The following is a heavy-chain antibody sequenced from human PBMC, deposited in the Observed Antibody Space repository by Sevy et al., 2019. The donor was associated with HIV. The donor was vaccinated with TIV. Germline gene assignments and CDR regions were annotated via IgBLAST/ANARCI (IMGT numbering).Heavy chain of an antibody. D-gene: IGHD3-22*01. J-gene: IGHJ5*02. CDR3: ARQVAIVHYYDSTGDTTGWVDP. CDR1: GFTFSSYA. V-gene: IGHV3-30*04. CDR2: ISYDGSNK. Sequence: GGSLRLSCAASGFTFSSYAMHWVRQAPGKGLEWVAVISYDGSNKYYADSVKGRFTMSRDNSKNTPNLQMNSLRAEDTTVYYCARQVAIVHYYDSTGDTTGWVDPWGQGTHLTVS.